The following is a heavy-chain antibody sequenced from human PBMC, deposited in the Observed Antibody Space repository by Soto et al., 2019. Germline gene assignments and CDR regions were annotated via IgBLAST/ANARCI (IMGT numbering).Heavy chain of an antibody. D-gene: IGHD6-13*01. Sequence: QVQLVESGGGVVQPGRSLRLSCAASGFTFSSYGMHWVRQAPGKGLEWVAVIWYDGSNKYYADSVKGRFTISRDNSKNTMYLQINSLRAEDTAVYYCARDSGIAAAGTPFYYYYGMDVWGQGTTVTVSS. V-gene: IGHV3-33*01. J-gene: IGHJ6*02. CDR1: GFTFSSYG. CDR2: IWYDGSNK. CDR3: ARDSGIAAAGTPFYYYYGMDV.